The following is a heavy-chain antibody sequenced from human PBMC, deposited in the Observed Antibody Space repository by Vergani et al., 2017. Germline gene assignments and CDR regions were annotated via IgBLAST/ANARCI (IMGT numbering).Heavy chain of an antibody. CDR1: GGSFSTGGQS. D-gene: IGHD2-21*01. J-gene: IGHJ3*01. CDR2: IYTSGAT. CDR3: ARDGGEYDKDALDV. V-gene: IGHV4-61*02. Sequence: QVQLQESGPGLVKPSQTLSLTCTVSGGSFSTGGQSWTWLRQSAGKGLEWIGRIYTSGATNYNPSLRSRAIMSVDASKNHFSLKLTSVTAADTAVYDCARDGGEYDKDALDVWGQGTKVTVTS.